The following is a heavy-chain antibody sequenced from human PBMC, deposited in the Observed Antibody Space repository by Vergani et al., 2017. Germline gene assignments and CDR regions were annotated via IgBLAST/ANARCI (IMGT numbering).Heavy chain of an antibody. CDR2: ISAYNGNT. D-gene: IGHD3-3*01. J-gene: IGHJ6*02. CDR3: ARDYDFWSGWVSWYGMDV. V-gene: IGHV1-18*01. CDR1: GYTFTSYG. Sequence: QVQLVQSGAEVKKPGASVKVSCKASGYTFTSYGISWVRQAPGQGLEWMGWISAYNGNTNYAQKPQGRVTMTTDTSTSTAYMELRSLRSDDTAVYYCARDYDFWSGWVSWYGMDVWGQGTTVTVSS.